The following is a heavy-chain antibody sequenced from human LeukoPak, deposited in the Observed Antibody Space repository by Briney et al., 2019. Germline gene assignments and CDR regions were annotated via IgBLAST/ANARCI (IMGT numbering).Heavy chain of an antibody. D-gene: IGHD2-8*01. J-gene: IGHJ4*02. CDR3: ARHNAGVLGD. CDR2: IYHSGST. CDR1: GYSISSGYY. V-gene: IGHV4-38-2*02. Sequence: PSETLSLTCTVSGYSISSGYYWGWIRQPPGKGLEWIGSIYHSGSTYYNPSLKSRVTISVDTSKNQFSLKLSSVTAADTAVYYCARHNAGVLGDWGQGTLVTVSS.